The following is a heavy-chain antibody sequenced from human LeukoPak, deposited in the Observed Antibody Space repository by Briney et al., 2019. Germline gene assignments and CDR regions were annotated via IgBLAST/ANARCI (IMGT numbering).Heavy chain of an antibody. CDR3: AKIRVPAAMNYYMDV. V-gene: IGHV3-30*02. D-gene: IGHD2-2*01. J-gene: IGHJ6*03. CDR1: GFTFSSYG. Sequence: PGGSLRLSCAASGFTFSSYGMHWVCQAPGKGLEWVAFIRYDGSNKYYADSVKGRFTISRDNSKNTLYLQMNSLRAEDTAVYYCAKIRVPAAMNYYMDVWGKGTTVTVSS. CDR2: IRYDGSNK.